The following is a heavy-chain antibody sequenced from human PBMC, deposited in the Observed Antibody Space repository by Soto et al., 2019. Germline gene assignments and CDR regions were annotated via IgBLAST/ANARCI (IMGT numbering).Heavy chain of an antibody. CDR1: GDSVSSNNGV. V-gene: IGHV6-1*01. Sequence: SQTLSLTCAISGDSVSSNNGVWNWIRQSPSRGLEWLGRTLYRSKWHYDYAEFVASRITINPDTSKNQFSLHLNSLIAVDTAFYYCARLGGYYQSLDTWGQGTLVTVSS. CDR2: TLYRSKWHY. J-gene: IGHJ5*02. CDR3: ARLGGYYQSLDT. D-gene: IGHD3-22*01.